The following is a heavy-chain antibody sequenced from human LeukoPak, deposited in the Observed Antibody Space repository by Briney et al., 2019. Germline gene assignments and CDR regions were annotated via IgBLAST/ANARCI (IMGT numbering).Heavy chain of an antibody. CDR2: ISSSGSTI. D-gene: IGHD3-10*01. J-gene: IGHJ4*02. Sequence: GGSLRLSCAASGFTFSDYYMSWIRQAPGKGLEWVSYISSSGSTIYYADSVKGRFTISSDNARNSLYLQMNSLRDEDTAVYYCARDDYYGSGSYIDYWGQGTLVTVSS. CDR1: GFTFSDYY. CDR3: ARDDYYGSGSYIDY. V-gene: IGHV3-11*04.